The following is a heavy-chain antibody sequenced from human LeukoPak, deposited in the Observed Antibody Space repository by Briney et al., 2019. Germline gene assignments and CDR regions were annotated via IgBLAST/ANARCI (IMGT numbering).Heavy chain of an antibody. CDR3: ACYTAMEAIDY. Sequence: GGSLRLSCTASGFTFSIYAISWVRQAPGRGLEWVSAITSSGDTTFYADSVRGRFTISRDNAKNSLYLQMNSLRAEDTAVYYCACYTAMEAIDYWGQGTLVTVSS. CDR2: ITSSGDTT. D-gene: IGHD5-18*01. V-gene: IGHV3-23*01. CDR1: GFTFSIYA. J-gene: IGHJ4*02.